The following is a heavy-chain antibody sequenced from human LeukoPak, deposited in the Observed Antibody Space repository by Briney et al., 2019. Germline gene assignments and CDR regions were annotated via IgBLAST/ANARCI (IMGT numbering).Heavy chain of an antibody. CDR3: AKVVGVRGVINRGTPFDY. Sequence: GGSLRLSCAASGFTVSSNYMSWVRQAPGKGLEWVSVIYSGGSTYYADSVKGRFTISRDNSKNTLYLQMNSLRAEDTAVYYCAKVVGVRGVINRGTPFDYWGQGTLVTVSS. CDR2: IYSGGST. J-gene: IGHJ4*02. CDR1: GFTVSSNY. D-gene: IGHD3-10*01. V-gene: IGHV3-53*05.